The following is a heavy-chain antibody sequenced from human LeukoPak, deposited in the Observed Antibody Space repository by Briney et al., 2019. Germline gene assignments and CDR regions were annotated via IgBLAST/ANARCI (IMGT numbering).Heavy chain of an antibody. CDR1: GFTFSSYS. V-gene: IGHV3-21*04. CDR3: ARENQAAAAALDY. J-gene: IGHJ4*02. Sequence: GGSLRLSCAASGFTFSSYSMNWVRQAPGKGLEWVSSISSSSSYIYYADSVKGRFTISRDNAKNSLYLQMNSLRAEDTAVYYCARENQAAAAALDYWGQGTLVTVSS. D-gene: IGHD6-13*01. CDR2: ISSSSSYI.